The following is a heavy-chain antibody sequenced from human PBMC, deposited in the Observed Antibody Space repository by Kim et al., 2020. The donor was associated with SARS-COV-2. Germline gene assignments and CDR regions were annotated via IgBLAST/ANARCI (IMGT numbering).Heavy chain of an antibody. Sequence: ADSVKGRFTISRDNAKSMLYLQMNSLGVEDTAMYFCLRGMADAGNLGNSWGRGTLVTVSS. J-gene: IGHJ5*02. D-gene: IGHD6-13*01. V-gene: IGHV3-74*01. CDR3: LRGMADAGNLGNS.